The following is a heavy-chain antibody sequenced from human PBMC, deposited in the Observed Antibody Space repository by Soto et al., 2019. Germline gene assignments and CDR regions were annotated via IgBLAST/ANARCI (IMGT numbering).Heavy chain of an antibody. CDR1: GFTFSSYA. J-gene: IGHJ6*02. CDR3: AKVLYYDILTGYQTYYYYYGMDV. CDR2: ISGSGGST. D-gene: IGHD3-9*01. Sequence: GGSLRLSCAASGFTFSSYAISWVRQAPGKGLEWVSAISGSGGSTYYADSVKGRFTISRDNSKNTLYLQMNSLRAEDTAVYYCAKVLYYDILTGYQTYYYYYGMDVWGQGTTVTVSS. V-gene: IGHV3-23*01.